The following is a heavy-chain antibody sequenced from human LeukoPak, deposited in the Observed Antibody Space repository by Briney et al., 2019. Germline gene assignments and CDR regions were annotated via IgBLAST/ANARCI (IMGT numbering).Heavy chain of an antibody. J-gene: IGHJ5*02. CDR2: ISAYNGNT. CDR1: GYTFTSYG. D-gene: IGHD3-3*01. CDR3: ARPIRFLEWLTFDP. V-gene: IGHV1-18*01. Sequence: ASVKVSCKASGYTFTSYGISWVRQAPGQGLEWMGWISAYNGNTNYAQKLQGGVTMTTDTSTSTAYMELRSLRSDDTAVYYCARPIRFLEWLTFDPWGQGTLVTVSS.